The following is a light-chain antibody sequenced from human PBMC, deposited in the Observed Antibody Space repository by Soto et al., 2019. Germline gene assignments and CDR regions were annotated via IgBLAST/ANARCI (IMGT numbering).Light chain of an antibody. CDR2: GAS. Sequence: EIVMTQSPGTLSVSPGERATLSCRTSQSVSSNLAWYQQKPGQAPRLLIDGASTRATGIPARFSGSGSGTEFTLTISSLQSEDFAVYYCQQYNNCPPEITFGQGTRLEIK. CDR1: QSVSSN. CDR3: QQYNNCPPEIT. J-gene: IGKJ5*01. V-gene: IGKV3-15*01.